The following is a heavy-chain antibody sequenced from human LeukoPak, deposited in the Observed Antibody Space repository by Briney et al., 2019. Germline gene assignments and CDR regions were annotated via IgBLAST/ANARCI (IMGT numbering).Heavy chain of an antibody. J-gene: IGHJ5*02. CDR2: ISAYNGNT. D-gene: IGHD2-2*01. Sequence: GASVKVSCKASGYTFTSYGISWVRQAPGQGLEWMGWISAYNGNTNYAQKFQGRVTMTEDTSTDTAYMELSSLRSEDTAVYYCATVSRCSSTSCYLYYNWFDPWGQGTLVTVSS. CDR3: ATVSRCSSTSCYLYYNWFDP. CDR1: GYTFTSYG. V-gene: IGHV1-18*01.